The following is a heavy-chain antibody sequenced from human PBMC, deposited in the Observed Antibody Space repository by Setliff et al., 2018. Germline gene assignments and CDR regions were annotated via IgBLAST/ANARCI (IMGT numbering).Heavy chain of an antibody. CDR3: AKEHVVISFVTNTHHHYGMDV. D-gene: IGHD2-8*01. V-gene: IGHV4-34*01. CDR2: INHRGST. J-gene: IGHJ6*02. CDR1: GDSFSDYY. Sequence: SETLSLTCVVYGDSFSDYYWSWIRQPPGKGLEWIEEINHRGSTNYSPSLRSRVTISEDTSKNHFSLRMTSVSAADTAVYYCAKEHVVISFVTNTHHHYGMDVWGQGTTVTVSS.